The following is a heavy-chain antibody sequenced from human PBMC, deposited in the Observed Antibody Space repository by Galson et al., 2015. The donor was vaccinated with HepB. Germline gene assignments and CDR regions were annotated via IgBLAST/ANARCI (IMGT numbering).Heavy chain of an antibody. D-gene: IGHD3-16*01. J-gene: IGHJ3*02. CDR1: GFTFDDYA. Sequence: SLRLSCAASGFTFDDYAMHWVRQAPGKGLEWVSGISWNSGSIGYADSVKGRFTISRDNAKNSLYLQMNSLRAEDTALYYCAKALWGDGAFDIWGQGTMVTVSS. CDR2: ISWNSGSI. CDR3: AKALWGDGAFDI. V-gene: IGHV3-9*01.